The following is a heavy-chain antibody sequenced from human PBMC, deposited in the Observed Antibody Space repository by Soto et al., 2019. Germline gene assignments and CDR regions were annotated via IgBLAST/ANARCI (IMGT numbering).Heavy chain of an antibody. D-gene: IGHD3-22*01. CDR1: GYTFTSNG. CDR3: VKDRDSNSWPSRDV. J-gene: IGHJ6*02. V-gene: IGHV1-18*01. Sequence: ASVKVSCKTSGYTFTSNGISWLRQAPGQGLEWMGWISPKSGSIKYAQKFQGRVIMTTDTSTSTAYMELRSLRSDDTAVYYCVKDRDSNSWPSRDVWGPGTTVTVSS. CDR2: ISPKSGSI.